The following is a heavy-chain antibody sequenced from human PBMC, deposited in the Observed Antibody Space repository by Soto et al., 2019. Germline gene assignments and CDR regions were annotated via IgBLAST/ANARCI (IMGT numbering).Heavy chain of an antibody. CDR2: INHSGST. V-gene: IGHV4-34*01. CDR1: GGSFSGYY. D-gene: IGHD2-8*02. Sequence: QVQLQQWGAGLLKPSETLSLTCAVYGGSFSGYYWSWIRQPPGKGLEWIGEINHSGSTNYNPSLKGRVTISVDTTKNKFSLMLRSVTAADTAVYYCARGGVLGYYWGQGTLVTVSS. CDR3: ARGGVLGYY. J-gene: IGHJ4*02.